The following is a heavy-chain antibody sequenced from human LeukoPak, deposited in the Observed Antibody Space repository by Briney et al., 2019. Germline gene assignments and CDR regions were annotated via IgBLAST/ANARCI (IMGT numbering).Heavy chain of an antibody. CDR2: IYHSGST. D-gene: IGHD3-22*01. V-gene: IGHV4-30-2*01. J-gene: IGHJ5*02. CDR1: GGSISSGGYY. Sequence: SETLSPTCTVSGGSISSGGYYWSWIRQPPGKGLEWIGYIYHSGSTYYNPSLKSRVTISVDTSKNQFSLKLSSVTAADTAVYYCARGDNYDSPYNWFDPWGQGTLVTVSS. CDR3: ARGDNYDSPYNWFDP.